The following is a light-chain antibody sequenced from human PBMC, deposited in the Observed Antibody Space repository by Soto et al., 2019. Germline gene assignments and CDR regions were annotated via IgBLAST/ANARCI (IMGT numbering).Light chain of an antibody. CDR2: AAS. CDR1: QDISRS. J-gene: IGKJ4*01. V-gene: IGKV1-9*01. CDR3: QQLRSYPST. Sequence: IQLTQSPSSLSASVGDRVTITCRASQDISRSLGWYQQKPGKAPKLLIYAASILQSGVPSRFSGSGFGTDFTLTISSLQAEDFASYFCQQLRSYPSTFGGGTKVEIK.